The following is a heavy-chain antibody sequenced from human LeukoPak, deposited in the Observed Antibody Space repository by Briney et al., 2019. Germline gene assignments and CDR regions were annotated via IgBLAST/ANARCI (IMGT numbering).Heavy chain of an antibody. D-gene: IGHD2-15*01. CDR2: IHPNSGGT. J-gene: IGHJ4*02. V-gene: IGHV1-2*02. CDR3: ARGDIYWDY. Sequence: VASVKVSCKASGYTFTAYYVHWVRQAPGQGLEWMGWIHPNSGGTKYAQNFQGRVTMTRDTSISTAYMELSSLRSDDTAVYYCARGDIYWDYWGQGTQVTVPS. CDR1: GYTFTAYY.